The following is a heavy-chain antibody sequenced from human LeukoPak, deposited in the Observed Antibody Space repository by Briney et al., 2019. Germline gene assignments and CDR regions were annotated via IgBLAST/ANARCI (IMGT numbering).Heavy chain of an antibody. V-gene: IGHV3-48*01. CDR3: AKDPRHCGGNCYQTHDY. Sequence: PGGSLRLSCAASGFTFSTYSMNWVRQSPGKGLEWVPYISSTGSPIYYADSVKGRFTISRDNSKSTLYLQMNSLRVEDGAVYYCAKDPRHCGGNCYQTHDYWGQGTLVTVSS. D-gene: IGHD2-21*01. J-gene: IGHJ4*02. CDR1: GFTFSTYS. CDR2: ISSTGSPI.